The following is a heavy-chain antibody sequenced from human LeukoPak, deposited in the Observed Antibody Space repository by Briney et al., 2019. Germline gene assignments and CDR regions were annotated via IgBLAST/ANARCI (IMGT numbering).Heavy chain of an antibody. J-gene: IGHJ5*02. Sequence: SETLSLTCAVYIDSLSNYHWNWIRQTPAKGMEWIGEVNESGGTNISPSLRSRVILSVDTSKNQFSLKLISVTVADTAIYYCARGQGATVPQVGKNWFDPWGQGTRVTVSS. CDR1: IDSLSNYH. CDR3: ARGQGATVPQVGKNWFDP. D-gene: IGHD1-26*01. CDR2: VNESGGT. V-gene: IGHV4-34*01.